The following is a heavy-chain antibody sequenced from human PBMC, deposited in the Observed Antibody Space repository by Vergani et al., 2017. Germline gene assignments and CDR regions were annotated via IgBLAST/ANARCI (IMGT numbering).Heavy chain of an antibody. Sequence: QVQLVESGGGVVQPGGSLRLSCIASGFTFRIYGMHWVRQAPGKGLEWVAFIRYDGTKRFYGDSVKGRFTISRDNSQTTVFLQMNSLRAEDTAMYFCARGLWDCTHIRCSPPSYWGQGTQVTVSS. V-gene: IGHV3-30*02. J-gene: IGHJ4*02. CDR1: GFTFRIYG. CDR2: IRYDGTKR. CDR3: ARGLWDCTHIRCSPPSY. D-gene: IGHD2-8*01.